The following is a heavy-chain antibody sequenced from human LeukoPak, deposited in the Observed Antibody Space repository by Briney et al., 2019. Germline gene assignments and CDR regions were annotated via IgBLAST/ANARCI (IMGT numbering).Heavy chain of an antibody. V-gene: IGHV1-18*01. CDR1: GYTFTSYG. D-gene: IGHD3-16*01. J-gene: IGHJ4*02. Sequence: ASVKVSCKASGYTFTSYGISWVRQAPGQGLEWMGWISAYNGNTNYAQKLQGRVTMTTDTSTSTAYMELSSLRSEDTAVYYCARETLDYDYVWGSYTASGDYWGQGTLVTVSS. CDR2: ISAYNGNT. CDR3: ARETLDYDYVWGSYTASGDY.